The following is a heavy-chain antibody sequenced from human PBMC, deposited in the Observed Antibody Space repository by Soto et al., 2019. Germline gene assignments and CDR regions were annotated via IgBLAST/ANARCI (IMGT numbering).Heavy chain of an antibody. CDR2: IDPTDSHS. CDR1: GYRFTSHL. D-gene: IGHD3-3*01. V-gene: IGHV5-10-1*01. CDR3: ATSSIFGVVDAFDM. J-gene: IGHJ3*02. Sequence: PGESLKISCHASGYRFTSHLITLILHMPGKGLEWMGRIDPTDSHSTYSTSFQGRVTFSVDQSISSAYLQWSALKASDTAIYYCATSSIFGVVDAFDMWGQGTLVTVSS.